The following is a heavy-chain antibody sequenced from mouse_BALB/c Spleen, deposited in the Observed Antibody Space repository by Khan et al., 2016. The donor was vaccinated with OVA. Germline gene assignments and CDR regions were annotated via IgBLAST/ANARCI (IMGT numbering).Heavy chain of an antibody. CDR3: ARKNYYGYAMDY. CDR2: ISYSGST. V-gene: IGHV3-2*02. J-gene: IGHJ4*01. CDR1: GYSITSVYA. Sequence: EVKLLESGPGLVKPSQSLSLTCTVTGYSITSVYAWNWIRQFPGNKLEWMGYISYSGSTSYNPSLRSRISITRDTSKNQFFLQLNSVTTEDTATYYCARKNYYGYAMDYWGQGTSVTVSS. D-gene: IGHD1-1*01.